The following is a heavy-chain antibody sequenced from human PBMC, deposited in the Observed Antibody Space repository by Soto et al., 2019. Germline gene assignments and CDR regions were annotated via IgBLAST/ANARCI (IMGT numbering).Heavy chain of an antibody. V-gene: IGHV4-31*03. J-gene: IGHJ4*02. CDR1: GDAVSSNNYY. CDR3: ARDVNDSSGAQGFDY. D-gene: IGHD3-22*01. Sequence: KSSETLSLTCTVIGDAVSSNNYYWSWIRQSPGKSLEWIGYIHYSGDSYDNPSLTSRITMSMDVSKNQFSLNLRSVTAADTAIYYCARDVNDSSGAQGFDYWGQGTLVTVSS. CDR2: IHYSGDS.